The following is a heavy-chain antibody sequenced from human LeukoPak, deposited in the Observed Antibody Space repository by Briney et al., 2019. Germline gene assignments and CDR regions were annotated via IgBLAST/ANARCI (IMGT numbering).Heavy chain of an antibody. Sequence: GGSVRLTCPASGFTFRSYSLNWVRQAPRKGREWVSSISSSSRYIYYADSVKGRFTISRDNAKNSLYLQMNSLRAEDTAVYYSARESRGGSDYYYGMDVWGQGTTVTVSS. CDR2: ISSSSRYI. J-gene: IGHJ6*02. CDR3: ARESRGGSDYYYGMDV. CDR1: GFTFRSYS. D-gene: IGHD2-15*01. V-gene: IGHV3-21*01.